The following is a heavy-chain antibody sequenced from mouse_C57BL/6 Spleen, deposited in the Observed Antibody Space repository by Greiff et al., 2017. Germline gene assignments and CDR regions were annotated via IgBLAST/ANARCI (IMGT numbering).Heavy chain of an antibody. D-gene: IGHD1-1*01. CDR2: INPNNGGT. CDR3: ARCPLITTVVATDYYYAMDY. Sequence: VQLQQSGPELVKPGASVKMSCKASGYTFTDYNMHWVKQSHGKSLEWIGYINPNNGGTSYNQKFKGKATLTVNKSSSTAYMELRSLTSEDSAVYYCARCPLITTVVATDYYYAMDYWGQGTSVTVSS. CDR1: GYTFTDYN. J-gene: IGHJ4*01. V-gene: IGHV1-22*01.